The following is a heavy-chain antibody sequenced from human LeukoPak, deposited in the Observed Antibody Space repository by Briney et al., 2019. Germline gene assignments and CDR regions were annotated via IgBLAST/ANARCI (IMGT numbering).Heavy chain of an antibody. CDR2: IYTSGST. D-gene: IGHD3-22*01. Sequence: SETLSLTCTVSGGSISSGSYYWSWIRQPAGKGPEWIGRIYTSGSTNYNPSLKSRVTISVDTSKNQFSLKLSSVTAADTAVYYCARAAFLPYYYDSSGYFDYWGQGTLVTVSS. CDR3: ARAAFLPYYYDSSGYFDY. CDR1: GGSISSGSYY. J-gene: IGHJ4*02. V-gene: IGHV4-61*02.